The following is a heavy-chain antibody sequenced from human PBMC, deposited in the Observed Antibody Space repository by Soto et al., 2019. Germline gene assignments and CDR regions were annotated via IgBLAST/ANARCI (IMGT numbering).Heavy chain of an antibody. CDR3: ERDHFEYDFWSGYPHYYYGMDV. V-gene: IGHV1-46*01. J-gene: IGHJ6*02. Sequence: GASVKVSCKASRYTFTSYYIHWVRQAPVQGLEWMGIINPSGGSTSYAQKFQGRVTMTRDTSTSTVYMELSSLRSEDTAVYYCERDHFEYDFWSGYPHYYYGMDVWGQGTTVTVSS. D-gene: IGHD3-3*01. CDR2: INPSGGST. CDR1: RYTFTSYY.